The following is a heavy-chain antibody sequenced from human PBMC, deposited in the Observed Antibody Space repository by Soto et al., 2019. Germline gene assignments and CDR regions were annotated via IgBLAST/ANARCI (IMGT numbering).Heavy chain of an antibody. CDR2: ITSKAYGGTT. CDR3: TSDGTSTIFGVVTPPRDV. V-gene: IGHV3-49*03. J-gene: IGHJ6*04. Sequence: GGSLRLSCTASGFTFGDYSISWFRQAPWKGLEWVGFITSKAYGGTTEYAASVKGRFTISRDDSKSIAYLQMNSLKTEDTAVYYCTSDGTSTIFGVVTPPRDVWGEGTTITVCS. D-gene: IGHD3-3*01. CDR1: GFTFGDYS.